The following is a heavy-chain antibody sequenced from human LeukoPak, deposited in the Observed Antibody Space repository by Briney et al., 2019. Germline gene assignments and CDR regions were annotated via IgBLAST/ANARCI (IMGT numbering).Heavy chain of an antibody. CDR2: FSGSGGST. Sequence: GGSLRLSCAAPGFTFSSYAISRVRQAPGKGLEWVSAFSGSGGSTYYADSVKGRFTISRDNSKNTLYLQMNSLRAEDTAVYYCAKDHIAAAEWGAFDIWGQGTMVTVSS. CDR3: AKDHIAAAEWGAFDI. CDR1: GFTFSSYA. J-gene: IGHJ3*02. D-gene: IGHD6-13*01. V-gene: IGHV3-23*01.